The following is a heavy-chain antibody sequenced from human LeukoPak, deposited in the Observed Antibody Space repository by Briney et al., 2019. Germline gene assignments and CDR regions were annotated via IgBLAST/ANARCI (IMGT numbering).Heavy chain of an antibody. CDR1: RFTFRSYS. CDR2: ISSSSSYI. CDR3: ARDLNPPLYYDFWSGYPYHDAFDI. V-gene: IGHV3-21*01. Sequence: GGSQRLSCAPSRFTFRSYSMNWARQAPGEGREWLSSISSSSSYIHYADSVKGRFTISRDSAKNSLYLQMNSLRAEDTAVYYCARDLNPPLYYDFWSGYPYHDAFDIWGQGTMVTVSS. J-gene: IGHJ3*02. D-gene: IGHD3-3*01.